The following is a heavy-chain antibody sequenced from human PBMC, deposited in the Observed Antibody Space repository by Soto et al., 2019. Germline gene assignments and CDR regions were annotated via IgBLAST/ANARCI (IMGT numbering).Heavy chain of an antibody. CDR1: GFTFRTYW. Sequence: EVQLVESGGDLVQPGGSLRLSCATSGFTFRTYWMSWVRQAPGKGLEWVACIQKDGSEEYYVDSVRGRFTISRGNGKNSPDLQMNSLRTEDTAVYYCAGLDTSMVKTPGYWGQGTLVTVSS. D-gene: IGHD5-18*01. V-gene: IGHV3-7*01. CDR3: AGLDTSMVKTPGY. J-gene: IGHJ4*02. CDR2: IQKDGSEE.